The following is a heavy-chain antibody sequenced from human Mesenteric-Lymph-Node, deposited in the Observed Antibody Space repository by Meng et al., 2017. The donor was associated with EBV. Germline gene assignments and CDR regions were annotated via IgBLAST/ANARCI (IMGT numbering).Heavy chain of an antibody. CDR1: GGSVNSGGYS. CDR3: AGGDYVNQFNY. D-gene: IGHD4-17*01. V-gene: IGHV4-30-2*06. J-gene: IGHJ4*02. Sequence: QRQLPDSGSGLVKPSQTLSLTCTVSGGSVNSGGYSWSWIRQSPEKGLEWIGYVHHSGLTYYNPSLETRVIISLERSKNQFSLKLTSVTAADTAVYYCAGGDYVNQFNYWGQGTLVTVSS. CDR2: VHHSGLT.